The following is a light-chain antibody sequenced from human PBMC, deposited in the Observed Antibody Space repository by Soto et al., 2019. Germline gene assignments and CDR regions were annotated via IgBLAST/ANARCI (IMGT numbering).Light chain of an antibody. V-gene: IGKV3-20*01. J-gene: IGKJ2*01. Sequence: EIVLTQSPGTLSLSPGERATLSCRASQSVSSTYLAWYQQKPGQAPRLIIYGAYSRATDIPDRFSGSGSGTDFTLTISRLETEDFAVYYCQQYGSPPLYTFGQGTKLEIK. CDR1: QSVSSTY. CDR3: QQYGSPPLYT. CDR2: GAY.